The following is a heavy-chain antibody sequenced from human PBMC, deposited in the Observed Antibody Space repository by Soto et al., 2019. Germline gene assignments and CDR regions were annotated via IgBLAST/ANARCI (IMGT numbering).Heavy chain of an antibody. D-gene: IGHD3-10*01. CDR2: IYYSGST. CDR1: GGSISSGDYY. V-gene: IGHV4-30-4*01. CDR3: ARVIDMVRGKGVFDY. J-gene: IGHJ4*02. Sequence: SETLSLTCTVSGGSISSGDYYWTWIRQPPGKGLEWIGYIYYSGSTYYNPSLKSRVTISVDTSKNQFSLKLTSVTAADTAVYYCARVIDMVRGKGVFDYWGQGTLVTVSS.